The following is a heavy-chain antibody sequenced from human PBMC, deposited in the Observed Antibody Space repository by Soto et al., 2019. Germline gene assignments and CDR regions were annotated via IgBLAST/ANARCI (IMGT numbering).Heavy chain of an antibody. CDR1: GFTFSNYA. D-gene: IGHD2-2*02. CDR2: ISSDGYST. J-gene: IGHJ3*02. CDR3: VKGGLYSREGFDI. Sequence: GGSLRLSCSASGFTFSNYAMHWVRQAPGKGLANVSSISSDGYSTFYADSVNDRFTISRDNSKNTLYIQMSSLRGEDTALYYCVKGGLYSREGFDIWGEGTMVTVSS. V-gene: IGHV3-64D*06.